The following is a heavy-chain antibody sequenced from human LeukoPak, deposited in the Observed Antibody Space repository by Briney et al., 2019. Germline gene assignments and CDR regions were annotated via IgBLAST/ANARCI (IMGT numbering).Heavy chain of an antibody. Sequence: GESLKISCKGSGYSFTTYWIAWVRQKPGKGLEWMGIIYPGDSDTRYSPSFQGQVTISADKSISTAYLQWSSLKASDTAMYYCARLMTMMSPGRGYMDFWGKGTTVTVSS. D-gene: IGHD3-22*01. CDR2: IYPGDSDT. J-gene: IGHJ6*03. CDR3: ARLMTMMSPGRGYMDF. V-gene: IGHV5-51*01. CDR1: GYSFTTYW.